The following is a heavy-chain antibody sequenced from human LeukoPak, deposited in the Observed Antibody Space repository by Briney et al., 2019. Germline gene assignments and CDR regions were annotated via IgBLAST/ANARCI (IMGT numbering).Heavy chain of an antibody. D-gene: IGHD4-17*01. CDR3: AKEAYGDYVGY. Sequence: PSETLSLTCTVSAGSINTYYWSWIRQPAGKGLEWIGRIYSSGTTHYNPSLKSRVTMSVDTSKNQFSLKLSSVTAADTAVYYCAKEAYGDYVGYWGQGTLVTACS. V-gene: IGHV4-4*07. CDR2: IYSSGTT. J-gene: IGHJ4*02. CDR1: AGSINTYY.